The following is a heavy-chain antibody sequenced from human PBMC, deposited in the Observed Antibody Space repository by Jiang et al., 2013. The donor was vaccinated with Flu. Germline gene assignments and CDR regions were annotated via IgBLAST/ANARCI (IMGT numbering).Heavy chain of an antibody. J-gene: IGHJ6*01. CDR2: INTDGSTT. CDR1: GFTFRSYW. V-gene: IGHV3-74*01. D-gene: IGHD3-16*01. Sequence: VQLVESGGGLVQPGGSLRLSCAASGFTFRSYWMHWVRQSPGRGLVWVSRINTDGSTTSYADSVKGRFTISRDNAKNTLFLQLNSLRVEDTAVYYCARDQAPFGGVSGLDVWGPRGPRSPSPQ. CDR3: ARDQAPFGGVSGLDV.